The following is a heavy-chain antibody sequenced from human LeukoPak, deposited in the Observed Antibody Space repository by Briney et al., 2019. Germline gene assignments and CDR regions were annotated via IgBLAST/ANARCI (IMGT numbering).Heavy chain of an antibody. CDR2: IIPIFGTA. CDR1: GGTFSSYA. CDR3: ARAGYCSSTSCYPGGDYYCYMDV. J-gene: IGHJ6*03. V-gene: IGHV1-69*05. Sequence: ASVKVSCKACGGTFSSYAISWVRQAPGQGLEWMGGIIPIFGTANYAQKFQGRVTITTDESTSTAYMELSSLRSEDTAVYYCARAGYCSSTSCYPGGDYYCYMDVWGKGTTVTVSS. D-gene: IGHD2-2*01.